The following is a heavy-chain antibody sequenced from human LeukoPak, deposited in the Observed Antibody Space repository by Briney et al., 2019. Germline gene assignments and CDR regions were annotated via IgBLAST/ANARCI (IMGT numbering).Heavy chain of an antibody. CDR3: ARVIGYCSSTSCYDAFDI. J-gene: IGHJ3*02. V-gene: IGHV4-59*12. CDR2: IYYSGST. D-gene: IGHD2-2*03. CDR1: GGSFNSYY. Sequence: SETLSLTCTVSGGSFNSYYWSWIRQPPGKGLEWIGSIYYSGSTYYNPSLKSRVTISVDTSKDQFSLKLSSVTAADTAVYYCARVIGYCSSTSCYDAFDIWGQGTMVTVSS.